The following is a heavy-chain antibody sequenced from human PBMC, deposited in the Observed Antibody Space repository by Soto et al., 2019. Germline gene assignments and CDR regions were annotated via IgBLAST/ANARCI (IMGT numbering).Heavy chain of an antibody. D-gene: IGHD3-22*01. J-gene: IGHJ4*02. V-gene: IGHV3-48*02. CDR2: ISSSSSTI. Sequence: LRLSCAASGFTFSSYSMNWVRQAPGKGLEWVSYISSSSSTIYYADSVKGRFTISRDNAKNSLYLQMNSLRDEDTAVYYCARVYKPLTQIVVVITVDYWGQGTLVTVSS. CDR3: ARVYKPLTQIVVVITVDY. CDR1: GFTFSSYS.